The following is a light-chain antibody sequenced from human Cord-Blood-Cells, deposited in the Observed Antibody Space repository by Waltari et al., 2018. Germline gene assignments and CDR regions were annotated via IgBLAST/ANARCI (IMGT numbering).Light chain of an antibody. V-gene: IGKV3-15*01. Sequence: EIVMTQSPAPLSVPPGERATLSCRASQSVSSNLAWYQQKPGQAPRLIIYGASTRATGIPARFSGSGSGTEFTLTISSLQSEDFAVYYCQQYNNWPPYSFGQGTKLEI. CDR3: QQYNNWPPYS. J-gene: IGKJ2*03. CDR1: QSVSSN. CDR2: GAS.